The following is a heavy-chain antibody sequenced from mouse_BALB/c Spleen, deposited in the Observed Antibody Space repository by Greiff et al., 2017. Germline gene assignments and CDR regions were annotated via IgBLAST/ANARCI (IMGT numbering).Heavy chain of an antibody. J-gene: IGHJ4*01. CDR3: ARDGGLRRGMDY. CDR2: ISNLAYSI. D-gene: IGHD2-4*01. V-gene: IGHV5-15*02. Sequence: EVKLMESGGGLVQPGGSRKLSCAASGFTFSDYGMAWVRQAPGKGPEWVAFISNLAYSIYYADTVTGRFTISRENAKNTLYLEMSSLRSEDTAMYYCARDGGLRRGMDYWGQGTSVTVSS. CDR1: GFTFSDYG.